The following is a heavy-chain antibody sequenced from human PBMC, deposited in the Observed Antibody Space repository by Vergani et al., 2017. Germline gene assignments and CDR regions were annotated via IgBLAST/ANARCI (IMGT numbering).Heavy chain of an antibody. D-gene: IGHD6-13*01. V-gene: IGHV3-33*01. J-gene: IGHJ4*02. Sequence: VQLVESGGGVVQPGRSLRLSCAASGFTFSSYGMHWVRQAPGKGLQWVAVIWYDGSNKYYADSVKGRFTSSRDNSKNTLYLQMNSLRAEDTAVYYCARERILKTIAAAESYFDYWGQGTLVTVSA. CDR2: IWYDGSNK. CDR3: ARERILKTIAAAESYFDY. CDR1: GFTFSSYG.